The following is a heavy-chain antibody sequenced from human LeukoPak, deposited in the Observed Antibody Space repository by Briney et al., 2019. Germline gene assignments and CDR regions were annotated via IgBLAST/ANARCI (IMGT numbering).Heavy chain of an antibody. CDR1: GGSISSYY. D-gene: IGHD2-2*01. Sequence: SETLSLTCTVSGGSISSYYWSWIRQPPGKGLEWVGYIYYSGSTNYNPSLKSRVTISVDTSRNQFSLKLSPVTAAGTAVYYCAKGDIVVVPAAEYFQHWGQGTLVTVSS. CDR3: AKGDIVVVPAAEYFQH. J-gene: IGHJ1*01. V-gene: IGHV4-59*08. CDR2: IYYSGST.